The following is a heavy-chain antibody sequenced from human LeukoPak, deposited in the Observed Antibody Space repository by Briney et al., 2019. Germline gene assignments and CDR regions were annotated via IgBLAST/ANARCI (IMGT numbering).Heavy chain of an antibody. CDR3: AKAEYVYYYYMDV. D-gene: IGHD6-6*01. V-gene: IGHV3-30*02. CDR1: GFTFSSYA. CDR2: IRYDGSNK. J-gene: IGHJ6*03. Sequence: GGSLRLSCAASGFTFSSYAMHWVRQAPGKGLEWVAFIRYDGSNKYYADSVKGRFTISRDNSKNTLYLQMNSLRAEDTAVYYCAKAEYVYYYYMDVWGKGTTVTVSS.